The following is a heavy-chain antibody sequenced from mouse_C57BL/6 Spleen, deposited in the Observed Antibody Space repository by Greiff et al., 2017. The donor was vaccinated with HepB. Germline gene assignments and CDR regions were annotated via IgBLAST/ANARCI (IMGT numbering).Heavy chain of an antibody. CDR2: IHPNSGST. V-gene: IGHV1-64*01. Sequence: QVQLQQSGAELVKPGASVKLSCKASGYTFTSYWMHWVKQRPGQGLEWIGMIHPNSGSTNYNEKFKSKATLTVDKSSSTAYMQLSSLTSEDSAVYYCARTTVVATYWYFDVWGTGTTVTVSS. CDR1: GYTFTSYW. CDR3: ARTTVVATYWYFDV. D-gene: IGHD1-1*01. J-gene: IGHJ1*03.